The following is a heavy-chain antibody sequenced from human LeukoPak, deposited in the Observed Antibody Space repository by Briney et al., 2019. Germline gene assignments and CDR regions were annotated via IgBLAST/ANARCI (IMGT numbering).Heavy chain of an antibody. J-gene: IGHJ4*02. V-gene: IGHV3-30*18. CDR1: GFTFSSYG. CDR3: AKDGEMPTSWYFDY. Sequence: GGSLRLSCAASGFTFSSYGMHWVRQAPGKGLEWVAVISYDGSNKYYADSVKGRFTISRDNSKNTLYLQMNSLRAEDTAVYYCAKDGEMPTSWYFDYWGQGTLVTVSS. CDR2: ISYDGSNK. D-gene: IGHD3-10*01.